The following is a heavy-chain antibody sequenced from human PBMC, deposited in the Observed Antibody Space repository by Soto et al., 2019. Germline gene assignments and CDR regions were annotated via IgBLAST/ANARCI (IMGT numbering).Heavy chain of an antibody. CDR2: ISSSGSTI. J-gene: IGHJ6*02. CDR3: ARVYYDILTGHYNTPYYYYYGMDG. V-gene: IGHV3-11*01. CDR1: GFTFSDYY. D-gene: IGHD3-9*01. Sequence: GGSLRLSCAASGFTFSDYYRSWIRQAPGKGLEWVSYISSSGSTIYYADSGKGRFTISRDNAKNSLYLQMNSLRADDTAVYYCARVYYDILTGHYNTPYYYYYGMDGCGQGTTGTDS.